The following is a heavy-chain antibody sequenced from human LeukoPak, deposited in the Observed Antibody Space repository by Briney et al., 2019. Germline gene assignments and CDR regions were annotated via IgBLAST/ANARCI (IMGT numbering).Heavy chain of an antibody. CDR3: ARLFPTYYYGSGSDSQP. CDR2: MYHSGST. V-gene: IGHV4-38-2*02. Sequence: SETLSLTCSVSGYSISSAYYWGWIRQPPGKGLEWIGTMYHSGSTNYNPSLKSRVTISVDTSKNQFSLKLSSVTAADTAVYYCARLFPTYYYGSGSDSQPWGQGTLVTVSS. CDR1: GYSISSAYY. D-gene: IGHD3-10*01. J-gene: IGHJ5*02.